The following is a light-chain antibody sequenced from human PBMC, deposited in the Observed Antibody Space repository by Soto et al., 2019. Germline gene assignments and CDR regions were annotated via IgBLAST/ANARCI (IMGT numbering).Light chain of an antibody. Sequence: QPVLTQSPSASASLGASVKLTCPLSSGHRSYTIAWHQQLPEKGPRYLMTLNSDGSHRKGGGIPDRFSGSSSGAERYLIISRLQSEDEADYYCQTWGTGYVVFGGGTKLTVL. CDR1: SGHRSYT. CDR2: LNSDGSH. J-gene: IGLJ2*01. V-gene: IGLV4-69*01. CDR3: QTWGTGYVV.